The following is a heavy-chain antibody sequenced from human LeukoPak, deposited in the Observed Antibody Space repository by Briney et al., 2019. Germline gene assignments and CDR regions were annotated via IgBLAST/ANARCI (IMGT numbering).Heavy chain of an antibody. V-gene: IGHV4-4*07. D-gene: IGHD4-17*01. CDR1: GGSISRYT. Sequence: PSETLSLTCTDSGGSISRYTWSWIPPHPGKGLEWIGRIYGGGSTNYDPSVKSRVTLSVDTPKNQFYLKLSSVTAADTAVYYCARGADYGDLCFDYWGRGALVTVSS. J-gene: IGHJ4*02. CDR3: ARGADYGDLCFDY. CDR2: IYGGGST.